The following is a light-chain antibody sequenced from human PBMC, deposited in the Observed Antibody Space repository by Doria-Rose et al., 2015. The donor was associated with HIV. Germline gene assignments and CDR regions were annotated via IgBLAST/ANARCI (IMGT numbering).Light chain of an antibody. V-gene: IGKV1-39*01. CDR3: QQTYSSPQWT. Sequence: TQSPSSLSASIGDRATITCRASQTVSTYLNWFQQEPGKAPKLLIYAASRLQSGVPSRFSGRGYGPDCTLTISGLQPGDFATYYCQQTYSSPQWTFGQGTKVEMK. J-gene: IGKJ1*01. CDR2: AAS. CDR1: QTVSTY.